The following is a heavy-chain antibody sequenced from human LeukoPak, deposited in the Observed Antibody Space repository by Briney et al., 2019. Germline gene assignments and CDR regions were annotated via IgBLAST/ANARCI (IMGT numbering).Heavy chain of an antibody. J-gene: IGHJ4*02. CDR2: ISAYNGNT. D-gene: IGHD1-1*01. V-gene: IGHV1-18*01. Sequence: ASVKVSCKASGYTFTNYGISWVRQAPGQGLEWVGWISAYNGNTNYAQKLQGRVTMTTDTSTTTAYVELRSLRSDDTAVYYCARVFTGTPDYWGQGTLVTVSS. CDR1: GYTFTNYG. CDR3: ARVFTGTPDY.